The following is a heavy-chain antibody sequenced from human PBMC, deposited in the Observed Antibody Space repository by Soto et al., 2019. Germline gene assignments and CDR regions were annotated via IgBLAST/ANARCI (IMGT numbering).Heavy chain of an antibody. J-gene: IGHJ5*02. CDR2: IYYSGST. Sequence: AAETLSLTCTVSGGSVSSGSYYWSWIRQPPGKGLEWIGYIYYSGSTNYNPSLKSRVTISVDTSKNQFSLKLSSVTAADTAVYYCARIRITIFGVVNNWFDPWGQGTLVTVSS. CDR3: ARIRITIFGVVNNWFDP. V-gene: IGHV4-61*01. CDR1: GGSVSSGSYY. D-gene: IGHD3-3*01.